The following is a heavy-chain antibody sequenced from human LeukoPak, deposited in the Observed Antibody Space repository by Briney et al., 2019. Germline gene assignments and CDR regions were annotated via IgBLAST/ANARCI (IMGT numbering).Heavy chain of an antibody. CDR2: IIPIFGTA. J-gene: IGHJ6*04. CDR1: GGTFSTYT. Sequence: ASVKVSCKASGGTFSTYTINWVRQAPGQRLEWMGGIIPIFGTANYAQKFQGRVTITADKSTSTVYMELSSLRSEDTAVYYCARDAGTTFYYGMDVWGKGTTVTVSS. D-gene: IGHD1-1*01. CDR3: ARDAGTTFYYGMDV. V-gene: IGHV1-69*06.